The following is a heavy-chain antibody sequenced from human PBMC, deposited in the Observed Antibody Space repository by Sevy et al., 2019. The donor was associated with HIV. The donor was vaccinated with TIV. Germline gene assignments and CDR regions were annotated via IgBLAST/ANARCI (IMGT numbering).Heavy chain of an antibody. V-gene: IGHV1-69*13. CDR3: ARVPDDYGDYRHDY. CDR2: IIPIFGTA. Sequence: ASVKVSCKASGGTFSSYAISWVRQAPGQGLEWMGGIIPIFGTANYAQKFQGRVTITADESTSTAYMELSSLGSEDTAVYYCARVPDDYGDYRHDYWGQGTLVTVSS. CDR1: GGTFSSYA. D-gene: IGHD4-17*01. J-gene: IGHJ4*02.